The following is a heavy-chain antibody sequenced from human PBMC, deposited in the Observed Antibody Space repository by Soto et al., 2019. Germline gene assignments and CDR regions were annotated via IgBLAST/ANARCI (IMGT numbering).Heavy chain of an antibody. D-gene: IGHD3-3*01. CDR1: GFTFTVYA. J-gene: IGHJ4*02. CDR3: VNILMQHDFEGG. Sequence: EVQMVASGGDLVQPGSSLRLSCLASGFTFTVYAFHWVRQAPGKGLEFVAAISSDGTKTYYAESVKGRFTISRATSKNTLFLQMNRLRAEDTAVYYCVNILMQHDFEGGWGQGTLVTVSS. V-gene: IGHV3-64D*08. CDR2: ISSDGTKT.